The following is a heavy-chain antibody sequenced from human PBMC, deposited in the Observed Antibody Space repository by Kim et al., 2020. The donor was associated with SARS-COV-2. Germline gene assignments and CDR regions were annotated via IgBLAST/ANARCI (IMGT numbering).Heavy chain of an antibody. D-gene: IGHD7-27*01. J-gene: IGHJ4*02. CDR1: GFTFSDVH. V-gene: IGHV3-15*01. CDR3: TTSGSGLGIH. Sequence: GGSLRLSCVASGFTFSDVHMAWVRQAPGKGLEWVGRIKRKSEGGAINYAAVVKDRFTISRDDSKDQLYLQMNSLKTEDTAMYYCTTSGSGLGIHWGQGTLVTVSS. CDR2: IKRKSEGGAI.